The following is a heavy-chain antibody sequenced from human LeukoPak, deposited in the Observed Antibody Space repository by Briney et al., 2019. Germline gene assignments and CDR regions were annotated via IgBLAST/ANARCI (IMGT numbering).Heavy chain of an antibody. CDR3: TTDLYRSRVVVITNTPTIDY. V-gene: IGHV3-15*01. D-gene: IGHD3-22*01. CDR2: IKSKTDGGTT. Sequence: PGGSLRLSCAASGFTFSNAWMSWVRQAPGKGLEWVGRIKSKTDGGTTDYAAPVKGRFTISRDDSKNTLYLQMNSLKTEDTAVYYCTTDLYRSRVVVITNTPTIDYWGQGTLVTVSS. CDR1: GFTFSNAW. J-gene: IGHJ4*02.